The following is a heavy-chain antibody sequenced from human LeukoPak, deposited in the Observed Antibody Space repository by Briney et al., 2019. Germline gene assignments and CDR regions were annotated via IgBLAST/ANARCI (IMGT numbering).Heavy chain of an antibody. CDR3: AREAVSSSWLDY. J-gene: IGHJ4*02. V-gene: IGHV4-4*07. Sequence: SETLSLTCTVSGGSISSYYWNWMRQPAGKGLEWIGRISASGNTNYNPSLKSRVTMSVDTSKNQFSLKLSSVTAADTAVYYCAREAVSSSWLDYWGQGTLVTVSS. CDR1: GGSISSYY. D-gene: IGHD6-13*01. CDR2: ISASGNT.